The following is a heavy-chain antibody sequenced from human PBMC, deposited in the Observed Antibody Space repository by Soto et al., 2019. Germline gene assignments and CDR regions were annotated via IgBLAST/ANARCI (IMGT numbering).Heavy chain of an antibody. J-gene: IGHJ4*02. CDR1: GGSFSGYY. D-gene: IGHD3-10*01. CDR3: ARGRRGSYGY. CDR2: INHSGST. Sequence: QVQLQQWGAGLLKPSETLSLTCAVYGGSFSGYYWSWIRQPPGKGLEWIGEINHSGSTNYNPSLKSRVTISVEMSKNEFSVKLSSVTAADTAVYYCARGRRGSYGYWGQGTLVTVSS. V-gene: IGHV4-34*01.